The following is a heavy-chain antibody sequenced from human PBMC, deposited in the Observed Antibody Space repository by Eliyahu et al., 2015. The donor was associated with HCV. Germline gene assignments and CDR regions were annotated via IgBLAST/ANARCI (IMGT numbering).Heavy chain of an antibody. Sequence: QVQLQESGPGLVKPSETLSLTCTVSGGSIGSYYWSWIRQPPGKGLEWIGYIYHSGSTDYNPSVESRVTISVDTSKNQFSLRLRSVTAADTAVYYCARVSGSYCDHWGQGTLVTVPS. J-gene: IGHJ4*02. V-gene: IGHV4-59*08. CDR1: GGSIGSYY. CDR2: IYHSGST. D-gene: IGHD1-26*01. CDR3: ARVSGSYCDH.